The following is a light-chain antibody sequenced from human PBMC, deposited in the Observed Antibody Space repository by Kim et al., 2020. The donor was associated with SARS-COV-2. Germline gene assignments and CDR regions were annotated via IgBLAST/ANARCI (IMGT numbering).Light chain of an antibody. Sequence: QPVLTQPASVSGSPGQSITISCTGTSSDVGSYNYVSWYQQHPGKAPKLMIYDVSNRPSGVSNRFSGSKSGNTASLTISGLQAEDEADYYCSSYTSSSTRVFGTGTKVTVL. V-gene: IGLV2-14*03. J-gene: IGLJ1*01. CDR2: DVS. CDR3: SSYTSSSTRV. CDR1: SSDVGSYNY.